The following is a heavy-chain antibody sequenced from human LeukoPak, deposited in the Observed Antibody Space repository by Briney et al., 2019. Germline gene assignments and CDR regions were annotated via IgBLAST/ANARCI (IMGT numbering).Heavy chain of an antibody. CDR3: ARQSTSSWEN. CDR2: IYPGDSET. D-gene: IGHD6-13*01. J-gene: IGHJ4*02. Sequence: GESLKISCKGSGYRFTTSWIAWVCQMPGKGLEWMGIIYPGDSETRYSPSFQGHVTISADKSVSTAYLQWSSLKASDTATYYCARQSTSSWENWGQGTLVTVSS. CDR1: GYRFTTSW. V-gene: IGHV5-51*01.